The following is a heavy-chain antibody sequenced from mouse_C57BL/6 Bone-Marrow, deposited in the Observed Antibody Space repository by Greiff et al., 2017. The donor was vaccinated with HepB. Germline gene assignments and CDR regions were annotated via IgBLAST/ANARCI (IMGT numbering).Heavy chain of an antibody. CDR2: IGPGSGST. V-gene: IGHV1-77*01. CDR1: GYTFTDYY. CDR3: TYDYDPWFAY. D-gene: IGHD2-4*01. Sequence: VQLQQSGAELVKPGASVKISCKASGYTFTDYYINWVKQRPGKGLEWIGKIGPGSGSTYYNEKFKGKATLTADKSSSTAYMQLSSLTSEDSAVYFCTYDYDPWFAYWGQGTLVTVSA. J-gene: IGHJ3*01.